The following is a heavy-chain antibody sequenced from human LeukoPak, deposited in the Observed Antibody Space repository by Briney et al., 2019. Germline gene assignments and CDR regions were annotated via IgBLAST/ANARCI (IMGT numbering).Heavy chain of an antibody. CDR3: AKRGVVIRVILVGFHKEAYYFDS. D-gene: IGHD3-22*01. J-gene: IGHJ4*02. V-gene: IGHV3-23*01. CDR1: GITLSNYG. CDR2: ISSSGGGT. Sequence: GGSLRLSCAVSGITLSNYGMSWVRQAPGKGLEWVAGISSSGGGTNYADSVKGRFTISRDNSKNTLYLQMNRLRAEDTAVYFCAKRGVVIRVILVGFHKEAYYFDSWGQGAQVTVSS.